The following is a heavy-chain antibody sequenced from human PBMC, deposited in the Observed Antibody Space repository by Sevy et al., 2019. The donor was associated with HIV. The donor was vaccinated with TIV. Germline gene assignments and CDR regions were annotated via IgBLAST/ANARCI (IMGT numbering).Heavy chain of an antibody. Sequence: SGPTLVNPTQTLTLTCTFSGFSLSTSGVGVGWIRQPPGKALEWLALIYWDDDKLYSPSLKSRLTITKDTSKNQVALTNTNXDPVETATYYCAHHDAVFHYDILTGYDPGPYGMDVWGQGTTVTVSS. V-gene: IGHV2-5*02. D-gene: IGHD3-9*01. CDR3: AHHDAVFHYDILTGYDPGPYGMDV. CDR2: IYWDDDK. J-gene: IGHJ6*02. CDR1: GFSLSTSGVG.